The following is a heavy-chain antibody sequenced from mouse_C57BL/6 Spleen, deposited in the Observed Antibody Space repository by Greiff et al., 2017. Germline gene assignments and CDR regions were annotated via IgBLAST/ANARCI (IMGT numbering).Heavy chain of an antibody. D-gene: IGHD2-3*01. CDR2: IHPNSGST. CDR3: ARENIYDGYYHYFDY. V-gene: IGHV1-64*01. Sequence: QVQLQQPGAELVKPGASVKLSCKASGYTFPSYWMHWVKQRPGQGLEWIGMIHPNSGSTNYNEKFKSKATLTVDKSSSTAYMQLSSLTPEDSAVYYCARENIYDGYYHYFDYWGQGTTLTVSS. J-gene: IGHJ2*01. CDR1: GYTFPSYW.